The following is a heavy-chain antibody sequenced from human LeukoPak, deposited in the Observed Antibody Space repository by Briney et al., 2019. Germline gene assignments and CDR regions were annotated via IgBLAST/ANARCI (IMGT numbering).Heavy chain of an antibody. CDR3: ARGTHGSGKTLYYYYYYMDV. D-gene: IGHD3-10*01. V-gene: IGHV4-34*01. J-gene: IGHJ6*03. Sequence: SETLSLTCAVYGGSFSGYYWSWIRQPPGKGLEWIGEINHSGSTNYNPSLKSRVTISVDTSKNQFSLKLSSVTAADTAVYYCARGTHGSGKTLYYYYYYMDVWGEGTTVTVSS. CDR2: INHSGST. CDR1: GGSFSGYY.